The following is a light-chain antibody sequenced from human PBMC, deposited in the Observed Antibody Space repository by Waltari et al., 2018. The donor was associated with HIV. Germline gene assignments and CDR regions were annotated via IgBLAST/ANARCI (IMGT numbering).Light chain of an antibody. J-gene: IGKJ3*01. CDR3: QQSFSSPLT. CDR2: DAS. Sequence: DIQMTQSPSSLSASVGDSVTITCRASQTVTNKVNWYQQKPGKAPKVLIYDASTLQSGGPSRFRGGGSWTDFTLTITSLQLDDFATYFCQQSFSSPLTFGPGTKVDI. CDR1: QTVTNK. V-gene: IGKV1-39*01.